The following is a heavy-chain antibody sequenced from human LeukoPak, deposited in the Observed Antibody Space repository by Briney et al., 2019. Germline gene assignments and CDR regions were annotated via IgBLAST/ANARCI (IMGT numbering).Heavy chain of an antibody. V-gene: IGHV3-23*01. CDR2: ISGSGGST. D-gene: IGHD3-16*02. Sequence: GGSLRLSCAASGFTFSSYAMSWVRQAPEKGLEWVSAISGSGGSTYYADSVKGRFTISRDNSKNTLYLQMNSLRAEDTAVYYCAKEGRSSHFYYGMDVWGQGTTVTVSS. CDR3: AKEGRSSHFYYGMDV. CDR1: GFTFSSYA. J-gene: IGHJ6*02.